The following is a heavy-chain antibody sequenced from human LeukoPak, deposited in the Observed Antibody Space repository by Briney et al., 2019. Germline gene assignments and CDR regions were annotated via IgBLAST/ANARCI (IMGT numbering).Heavy chain of an antibody. Sequence: GGSLRLSCAASGFTFSSYGMHWVRQAPGKGLEWVAVISYDGSNKYYADSVKGRFTISRDNSKNTLYLQMNSLRAEDTAVYYCASMSDFRDYWGQGTLVTVSS. V-gene: IGHV3-30*03. CDR1: GFTFSSYG. CDR2: ISYDGSNK. J-gene: IGHJ4*02. CDR3: ASMSDFRDY. D-gene: IGHD3-10*02.